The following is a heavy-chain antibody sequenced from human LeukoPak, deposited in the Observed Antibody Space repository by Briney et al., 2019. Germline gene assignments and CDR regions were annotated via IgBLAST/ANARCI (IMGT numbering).Heavy chain of an antibody. D-gene: IGHD3-22*01. V-gene: IGHV3-7*01. CDR2: IKQDGSEK. CDR1: GFTFSSYE. Sequence: GGSLRLSCVASGFTFSSYEMNWVRQAPGKGLEWVANIKQDGSEKYYVDSVKGRFTISRDNAKNSLYLQMNSLRAEDTAVYYCARVSSSGYYYRDYYYYMDVWGKGTTVTISS. CDR3: ARVSSSGYYYRDYYYYMDV. J-gene: IGHJ6*03.